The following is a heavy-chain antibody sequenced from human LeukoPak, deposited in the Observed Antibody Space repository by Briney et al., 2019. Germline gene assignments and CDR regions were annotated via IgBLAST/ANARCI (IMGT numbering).Heavy chain of an antibody. J-gene: IGHJ4*02. V-gene: IGHV4-39*07. D-gene: IGHD3-22*01. CDR2: INHSGST. Sequence: SETLSLTCTVSGGSISSGDYYWSWIRQPPGKGPEWIGEINHSGSTNYNPSLKSRVTISVDTSKNQFSLKLSSVTAADTAVYYCATGGDDSSGYYGRGIDYWGQGTLVTVSS. CDR1: GGSISSGDYY. CDR3: ATGGDDSSGYYGRGIDY.